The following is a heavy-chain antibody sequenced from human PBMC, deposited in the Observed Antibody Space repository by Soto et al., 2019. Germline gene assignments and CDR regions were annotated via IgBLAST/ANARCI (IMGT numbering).Heavy chain of an antibody. CDR3: ARAEVRTPVY. CDR1: GLTFSSSW. Sequence: EEQLVESGGGLVQPGGSLRLSCAASGLTFSSSWMHWVRQAPGKGLVWVSRINGDGSNRVYADSVKGRFTISRDNAKNTLYLQMNSLRVEDTAVYYCARAEVRTPVYWGQGTLVTVSS. V-gene: IGHV3-74*01. J-gene: IGHJ1*01. CDR2: INGDGSNR.